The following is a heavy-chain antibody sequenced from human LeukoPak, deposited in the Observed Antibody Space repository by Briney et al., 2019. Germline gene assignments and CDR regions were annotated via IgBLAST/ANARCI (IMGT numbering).Heavy chain of an antibody. CDR3: ARGARVGYSSGWSIDY. J-gene: IGHJ4*02. CDR2: IHHSGNT. Sequence: SETLSLTCAVYGGSFSDYYWSWIRQPPGKGLEWIGEIHHSGNTNYNPSLKSQVTIPVDTSKNQFSLRLNSVTAADTAVYYCARGARVGYSSGWSIDYWGQGTLVTVSS. D-gene: IGHD6-19*01. CDR1: GGSFSDYY. V-gene: IGHV4-34*01.